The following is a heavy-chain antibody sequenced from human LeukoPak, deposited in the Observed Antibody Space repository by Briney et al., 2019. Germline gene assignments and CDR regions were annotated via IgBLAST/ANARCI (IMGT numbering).Heavy chain of an antibody. D-gene: IGHD3-22*01. CDR2: IFSRGNT. CDR3: ARVGDTSSYYYFLDF. J-gene: IGHJ4*02. CDR1: GGSMSNYY. V-gene: IGHV4-4*09. Sequence: PSETLSLTCSVSGGSMSNYYWTWIRQPPGKGLEWIGYIFSRGNTNYNPSLKSRVTISVDTSKSQFSLKLHSVTAADTAVYYCARVGDTSSYYYFLDFWGQGTLVTVSS.